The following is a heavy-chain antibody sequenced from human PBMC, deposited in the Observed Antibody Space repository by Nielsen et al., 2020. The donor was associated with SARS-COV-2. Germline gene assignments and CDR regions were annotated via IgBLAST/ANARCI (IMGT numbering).Heavy chain of an antibody. CDR2: ISWNSGSI. CDR1: GFTFDDYA. CDR3: AKGVGISSGYLGYDAFDI. J-gene: IGHJ3*02. Sequence: SLQISCAASGFTFDDYAMHWVRHAPGRGLELVSGISWNSGSIGYADSVKGRFTISRDNAKNSLYLQMNSLRAEDTALYYCAKGVGISSGYLGYDAFDIWGQGTMVTVSS. D-gene: IGHD3-22*01. V-gene: IGHV3-9*01.